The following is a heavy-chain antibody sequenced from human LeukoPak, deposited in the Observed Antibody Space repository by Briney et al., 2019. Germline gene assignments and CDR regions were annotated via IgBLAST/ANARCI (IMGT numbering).Heavy chain of an antibody. Sequence: SVKVSCKASGGTFSSYAISWVRQAPGQGLEWMGGIIPIFGTANYAQKFQGRATITADKSTSTAYMELSSLRSEDTAVYYCAITKWIQLWSTVGAFDIWGQGTMVTVSS. V-gene: IGHV1-69*06. CDR1: GGTFSSYA. CDR3: AITKWIQLWSTVGAFDI. J-gene: IGHJ3*02. D-gene: IGHD5-18*01. CDR2: IIPIFGTA.